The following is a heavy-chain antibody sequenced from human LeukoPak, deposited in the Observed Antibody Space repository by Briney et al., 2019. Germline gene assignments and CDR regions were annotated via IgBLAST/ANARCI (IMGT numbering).Heavy chain of an antibody. CDR1: GGSINTYY. CDR3: AREDAVSSDDAFDL. V-gene: IGHV4-4*07. D-gene: IGHD6-19*01. J-gene: IGHJ3*01. CDR2: IYSSGTT. Sequence: SETLSLTCTVSGGSINTYYWSWIRQPAGKGLEWIGRIYSSGTTHYNPSLKSRVTMSVDTSKNQFSLKLSSVTAADTVMYYCAREDAVSSDDAFDLWGQGTMVTVS.